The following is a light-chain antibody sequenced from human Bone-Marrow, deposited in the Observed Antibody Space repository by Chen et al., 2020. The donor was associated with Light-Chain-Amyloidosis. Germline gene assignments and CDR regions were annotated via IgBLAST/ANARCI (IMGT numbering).Light chain of an antibody. CDR2: DAS. CDR1: QSVGTY. CDR3: QQRSNWPPSIT. Sequence: EIVLTQSPATLSLSPGERAILSCRASQSVGTYLAWYQQKPGQAPRLLIYDASHRATGIPARFSGSGSGTDFTLTLNSLEPEDFAVYYCQQRSNWPPSITFGQGTRLEMK. V-gene: IGKV3-11*01. J-gene: IGKJ5*01.